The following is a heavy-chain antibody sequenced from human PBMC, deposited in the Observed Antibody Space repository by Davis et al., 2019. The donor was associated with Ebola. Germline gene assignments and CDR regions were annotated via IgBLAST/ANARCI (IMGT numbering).Heavy chain of an antibody. CDR1: GFTFSSYW. CDR2: INPDGSFT. CDR3: ARSSYQPDY. D-gene: IGHD2-2*01. J-gene: IGHJ4*02. Sequence: GESLKTLCAASGFTFSSYWMHWVRQAPGKGLVWVSRINPDGSFTDYADSVKGRFSISRDSTSNTLYLQMNGLRAEDTAVYYCARSSYQPDYWGQGTLVTVSS. V-gene: IGHV3-74*01.